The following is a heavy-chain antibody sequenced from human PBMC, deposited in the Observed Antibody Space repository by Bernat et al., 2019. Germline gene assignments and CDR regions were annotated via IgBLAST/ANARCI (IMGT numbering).Heavy chain of an antibody. V-gene: IGHV3-73*02. D-gene: IGHD1-14*01. J-gene: IGHJ4*01. CDR1: GFTFSGSA. Sequence: EVRLVESGGGLVQPGGSLKLSCTGSGFTFSGSAVHWVRLASGKGLEWVGHIRGRSYSYATAYAASVRGRFTISRDDSNNTAYLQMSSLRTEDTAVYYCTADRRGYWGQGTLVTVSS. CDR3: TADRRGY. CDR2: IRGRSYSYAT.